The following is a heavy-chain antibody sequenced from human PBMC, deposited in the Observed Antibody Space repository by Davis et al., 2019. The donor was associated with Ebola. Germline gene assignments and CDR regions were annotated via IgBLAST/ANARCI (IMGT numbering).Heavy chain of an antibody. J-gene: IGHJ6*02. D-gene: IGHD4-23*01. CDR2: TYYRSIWYD. CDR3: ARGASGHSVSLFSV. Sequence: HSQTLSLTCAISGDSVSSNSAAWNWIRQSPSRGLEWLGRTYYRSIWYDDCAVSVKSRITISADTSKNQFSLQLNSVTPEDTAVYYCARGASGHSVSLFSVWGQGTTVTVSS. CDR1: GDSVSSNSAA. V-gene: IGHV6-1*01.